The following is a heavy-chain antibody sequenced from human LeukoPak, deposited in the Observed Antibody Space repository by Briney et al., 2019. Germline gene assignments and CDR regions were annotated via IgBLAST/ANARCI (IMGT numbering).Heavy chain of an antibody. V-gene: IGHV3-23*01. CDR1: GFTFSSYA. CDR2: ISGSGGST. CDR3: ARGSIAAVTADY. Sequence: GGSLRLSCVASGFTFSSYAVSWVRQAPGKGLEWVSVISGSGGSTYYADSVKGRFTISRDNSKNTLYLQMNSLRAEDTAVYYCARGSIAAVTADYWGQGTLVTVSS. J-gene: IGHJ4*02. D-gene: IGHD6-6*01.